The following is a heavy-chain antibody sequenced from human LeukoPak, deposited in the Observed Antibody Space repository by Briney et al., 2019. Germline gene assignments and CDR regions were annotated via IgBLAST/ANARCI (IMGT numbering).Heavy chain of an antibody. CDR3: ARGPYGALMAYFDY. J-gene: IGHJ4*02. V-gene: IGHV3-48*02. CDR2: ISSSSSTI. Sequence: GGSLRLSCAASGFTFSTYSMNWVRQAPGKGLEWVSYISSSSSTIYYADSVKGRYTISRDNAKNSLYLQMNSLRDEDTAVYYCARGPYGALMAYFDYWGQGTLVTVSS. CDR1: GFTFSTYS. D-gene: IGHD4-17*01.